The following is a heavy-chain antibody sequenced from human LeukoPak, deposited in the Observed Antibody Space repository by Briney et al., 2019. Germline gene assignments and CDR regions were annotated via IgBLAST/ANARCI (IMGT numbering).Heavy chain of an antibody. D-gene: IGHD6-19*01. J-gene: IGHJ4*02. CDR2: IRYDGSNK. Sequence: QTGGSLRLSCAASGFTFSSSGMHWVRQAPGKGLEWVAFIRYDGSNKYYADSVKGRFTISRDNAKNSLYLQMNSLRAEDTAVYYCARDSSGWYDFDYWGQGTLVTVSS. V-gene: IGHV3-30*02. CDR3: ARDSSGWYDFDY. CDR1: GFTFSSSG.